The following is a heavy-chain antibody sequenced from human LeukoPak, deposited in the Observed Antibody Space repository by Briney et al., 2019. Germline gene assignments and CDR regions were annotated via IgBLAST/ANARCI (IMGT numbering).Heavy chain of an antibody. CDR3: ARGSHCSGGSCYPGH. CDR2: INPNSGGT. V-gene: IGHV1-2*02. D-gene: IGHD2-15*01. J-gene: IGHJ4*02. CDR1: GYTFTGYY. Sequence: RASVKVSCKASGYTFTGYYMHWVRQAPGQGLEWMGWINPNSGGTNYAQKFQGRVTMTRDTSISTAYMELSRLRSDDTAVYYCARGSHCSGGSCYPGHWGQGTLVTVSS.